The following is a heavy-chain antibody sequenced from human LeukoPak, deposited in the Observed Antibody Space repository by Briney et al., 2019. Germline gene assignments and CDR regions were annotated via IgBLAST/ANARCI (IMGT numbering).Heavy chain of an antibody. D-gene: IGHD3-22*01. Sequence: NPGGPLRLSCAASGFTFSSYYMNWVRQAPGKGLEWVSSISSSSSYIYYADSVKGRFTISRDNAKNSLYLQMNSLRAEDTAVYYCARDGAAPYYYDSSGYYFDYWGQGTLVTVSP. V-gene: IGHV3-21*01. J-gene: IGHJ4*02. CDR1: GFTFSSYY. CDR3: ARDGAAPYYYDSSGYYFDY. CDR2: ISSSSSYI.